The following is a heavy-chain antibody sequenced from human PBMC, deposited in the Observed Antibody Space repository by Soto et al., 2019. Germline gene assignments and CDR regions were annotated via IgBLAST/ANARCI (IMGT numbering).Heavy chain of an antibody. CDR3: ARGLVIGEISY. CDR1: GGSFSGYY. D-gene: IGHD3-10*01. J-gene: IGHJ4*02. Sequence: QVQLQQWGAGLLKPSETLSLTCAVYGGSFSGYYWSWIRQPPGKGLEWIGEINHSGSTNYNPSLKSRVTISVDTSKNQFSLKLSSVTAADTAVYYCARGLVIGEISYWGQGTLVTVSS. CDR2: INHSGST. V-gene: IGHV4-34*01.